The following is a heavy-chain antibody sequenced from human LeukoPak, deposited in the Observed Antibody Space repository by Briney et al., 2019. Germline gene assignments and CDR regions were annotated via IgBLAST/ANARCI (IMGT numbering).Heavy chain of an antibody. CDR2: ISYDGSIK. J-gene: IGHJ4*02. V-gene: IGHV3-30*03. Sequence: PGGSLRLSCAASGFTFSSYGMHWVRQAPGKGLEWVAVISYDGSIKYYADSVKGRFTISRDNSKNTLYLQMNSLRAEDTAVYYCARDCAPHYDILTGYPDYWGQGTLVTVSS. D-gene: IGHD3-9*01. CDR3: ARDCAPHYDILTGYPDY. CDR1: GFTFSSYG.